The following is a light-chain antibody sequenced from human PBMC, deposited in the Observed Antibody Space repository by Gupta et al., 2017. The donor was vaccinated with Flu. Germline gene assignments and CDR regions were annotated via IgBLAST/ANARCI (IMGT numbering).Light chain of an antibody. CDR3: CSYAGRNTFV. J-gene: IGLJ3*02. Sequence: QSALTQPDSVSGSPGQTIPISCPGTSSDVGNYDLVSWYQRHPAKAPQLMIYEDIKRPSGISDRFSGSKSGNTASLTISGIQAEDETDYYCCSYAGRNTFVFGGGTKLTVL. V-gene: IGLV2-23*02. CDR1: SSDVGNYDL. CDR2: EDI.